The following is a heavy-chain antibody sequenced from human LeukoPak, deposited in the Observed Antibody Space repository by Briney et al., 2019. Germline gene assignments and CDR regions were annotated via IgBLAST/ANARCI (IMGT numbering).Heavy chain of an antibody. D-gene: IGHD6-19*01. CDR1: GGSISSYY. Sequence: SETLSLTCTVSGGSISSYYWSWIRQPPGKGLEWIGYIYYSGSTNYNPSLKSRVTISVDTSKDQFSLKLSSVTAADAGVYYCARVISSGWDHDAFDIWGQGTMVTVSS. CDR2: IYYSGST. V-gene: IGHV4-59*01. CDR3: ARVISSGWDHDAFDI. J-gene: IGHJ3*02.